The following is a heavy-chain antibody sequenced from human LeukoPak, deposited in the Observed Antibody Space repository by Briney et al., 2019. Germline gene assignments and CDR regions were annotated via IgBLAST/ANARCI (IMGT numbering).Heavy chain of an antibody. J-gene: IGHJ6*03. CDR3: ARGTAYYYMDV. V-gene: IGHV1-8*03. Sequence: VASVKVSCKASGYTFTSYDINWVRQSTGQGLEWMGWMNPNSGNTGYAQKFQGRATITRNTSISTAYMELSSLRSEDTAVYYCARGTAYYYMDVWGKGTTVTVSS. CDR1: GYTFTSYD. D-gene: IGHD4-17*01. CDR2: MNPNSGNT.